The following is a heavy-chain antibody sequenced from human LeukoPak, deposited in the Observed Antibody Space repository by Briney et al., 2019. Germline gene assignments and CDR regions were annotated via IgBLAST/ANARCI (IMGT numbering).Heavy chain of an antibody. CDR2: IYTSGST. V-gene: IGHV4-61*02. CDR1: GGSISCGSYY. D-gene: IGHD1-26*01. J-gene: IGHJ4*02. Sequence: SETLSLTRTVPGGSISCGSYYWSWIRQPAGKGLEWIGRIYTSGSTNYNPSLKSRVTISVDTSKHQFSLKLSSVTAADTAVYYCARGGVGATGYFDYWGQGTLVTVSS. CDR3: ARGGVGATGYFDY.